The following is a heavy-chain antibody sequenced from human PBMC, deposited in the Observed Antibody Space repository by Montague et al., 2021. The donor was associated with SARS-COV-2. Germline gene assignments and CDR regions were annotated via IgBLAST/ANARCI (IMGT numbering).Heavy chain of an antibody. CDR3: ARAPQDRGVTYCGIDI. Sequence: TLSLTCTVSGGSISSGSYYWSWIRQPPGLGLEWIGYIYYSGSTYSNPSVQSRVTISIDTSKNQFSLKLIPVAAADTAVYYCARAPQDRGVTYCGIDIWGQGTTVTVSS. J-gene: IGHJ6*02. CDR1: GGSISSGSYY. CDR2: IYYSGST. V-gene: IGHV4-30-4*08. D-gene: IGHD3-10*01.